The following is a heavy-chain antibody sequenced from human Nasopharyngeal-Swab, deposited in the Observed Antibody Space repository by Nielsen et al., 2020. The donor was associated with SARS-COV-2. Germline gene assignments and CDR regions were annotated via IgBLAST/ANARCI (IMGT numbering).Heavy chain of an antibody. D-gene: IGHD4-17*01. Sequence: KVSCNGFGHSFSNYWFAWVRQMPGKGLEWMGIIYPGNSDTRYSPSFQGQVTISADKSISTAYLQWSSLRASDTAIYYCARQRTTLTLGRAFDLWGQGTMVTVSS. CDR3: ARQRTTLTLGRAFDL. CDR1: GHSFSNYW. V-gene: IGHV5-51*01. J-gene: IGHJ3*01. CDR2: IYPGNSDT.